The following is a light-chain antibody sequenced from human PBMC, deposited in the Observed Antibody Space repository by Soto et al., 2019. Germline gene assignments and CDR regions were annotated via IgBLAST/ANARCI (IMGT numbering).Light chain of an antibody. CDR3: QQYNNWPPLT. CDR1: QSVSSY. Sequence: EIVMTQYPDTLSVSPGERVTLSCRASQSVSSYLAWFQQKPGQAPRLLIYGASTRATGIPARFSGSGSGADFTRTISSLQSEEFAVYYCQQYNNWPPLTFGGGTKVEIK. J-gene: IGKJ4*02. CDR2: GAS. V-gene: IGKV3D-15*01.